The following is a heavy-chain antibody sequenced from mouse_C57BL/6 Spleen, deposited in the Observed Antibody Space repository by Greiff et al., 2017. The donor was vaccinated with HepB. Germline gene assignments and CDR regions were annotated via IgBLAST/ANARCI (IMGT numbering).Heavy chain of an antibody. J-gene: IGHJ3*01. Sequence: QVQLQQSGAELMKPGASVKLSCKATGYTFTGYWIEWVKQRPGHGLEWIGEILPGSGSTNYNEKFKGKATFTADTSSNTAYMQLSSLTTEDSAIYYCALGLSDDGYYLFAYWGQGTLVTVSA. CDR1: GYTFTGYW. D-gene: IGHD2-3*01. CDR3: ALGLSDDGYYLFAY. V-gene: IGHV1-9*01. CDR2: ILPGSGST.